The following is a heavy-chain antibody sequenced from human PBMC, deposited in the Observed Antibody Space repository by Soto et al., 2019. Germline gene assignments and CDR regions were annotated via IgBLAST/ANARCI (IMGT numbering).Heavy chain of an antibody. CDR1: GYTFTSYA. Sequence: ASVKVSCKASGYTFTSYAMHWVRQAPGQRLEWMGCINAGNGNTKYSKTFQGRVTITRDTSASTAYMELSSLRSEDTAVYYCAREEHIYYFDXWGQGTLVTVSX. D-gene: IGHD1-1*01. CDR2: INAGNGNT. V-gene: IGHV1-3*01. J-gene: IGHJ4*02. CDR3: AREEHIYYFDX.